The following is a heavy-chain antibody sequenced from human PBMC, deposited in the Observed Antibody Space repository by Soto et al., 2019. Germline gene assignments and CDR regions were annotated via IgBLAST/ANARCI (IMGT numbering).Heavy chain of an antibody. J-gene: IGHJ4*02. D-gene: IGHD6-13*01. Sequence: PSETLSLTCTVSSDSISSYYWTWIRQPAGKGLEWIGRIYTSGSTNYNPSLKGRVTMSVDTSKNQVSLNLTSVTAADTAVYYCARENILLAASGKRDFDYWDQGTLVTVSS. CDR2: IYTSGST. CDR3: ARENILLAASGKRDFDY. CDR1: SDSISSYY. V-gene: IGHV4-4*07.